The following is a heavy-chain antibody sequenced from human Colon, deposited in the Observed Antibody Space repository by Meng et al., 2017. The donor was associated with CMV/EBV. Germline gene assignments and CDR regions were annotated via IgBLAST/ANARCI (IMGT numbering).Heavy chain of an antibody. J-gene: IGHJ1*01. CDR1: GYTFTNYG. D-gene: IGHD1-26*01. CDR2: ISAYTGDT. Sequence: VQLVHAGVEGKKPGVSVKVSCKASGYTFTNYGISWVRQAPGQGLEWMGWISAYTGDTYYAQKFQGRVTMTTDTSTSTAYMELRSLRSDDTAVYYCVRESQSGSYIYLQHWGQGTLVTVSS. CDR3: VRESQSGSYIYLQH. V-gene: IGHV1-18*01.